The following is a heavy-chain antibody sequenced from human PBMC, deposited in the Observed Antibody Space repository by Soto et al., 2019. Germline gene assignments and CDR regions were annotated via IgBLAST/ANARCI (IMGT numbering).Heavy chain of an antibody. CDR1: GFTFSSYA. J-gene: IGHJ5*02. CDR2: ISGSGGST. Sequence: PGGSLRLSCAASGFTFSSYAMSWVRQAPGKGLEWVSAISGSGGSTYYADSVKGRFTISRDNSKNTLYLQMNSLRAEDTAVYYCAKDSNYDYPTTESNPNWFDPWGQGTLVTVS. D-gene: IGHD5-12*01. V-gene: IGHV3-23*01. CDR3: AKDSNYDYPTTESNPNWFDP.